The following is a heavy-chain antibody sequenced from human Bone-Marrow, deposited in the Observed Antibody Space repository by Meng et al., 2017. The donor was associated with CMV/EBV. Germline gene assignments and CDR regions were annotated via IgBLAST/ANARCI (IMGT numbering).Heavy chain of an antibody. D-gene: IGHD6-13*01. CDR3: ARVAYSSSWDRRVDWFDP. J-gene: IGHJ5*02. CDR1: GGSISSYY. CDR2: IYYSGST. V-gene: IGHV4-59*01. Sequence: GSLRLSCTVSGGSISSYYRSWIRQPPGKGLEWIGYIYYSGSTNYNPSLKSRVTISVDTSKNQFSLKLSSVTAADTAVYYCARVAYSSSWDRRVDWFDPWGQGTLVTVSS.